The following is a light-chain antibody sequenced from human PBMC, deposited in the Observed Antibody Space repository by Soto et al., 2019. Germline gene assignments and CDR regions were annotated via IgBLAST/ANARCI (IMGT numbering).Light chain of an antibody. Sequence: ALPVPQSQSSLSASVGDRVTISCRASPGIGNDLGWYQQKPGKAPKLLTYEASTLKTGVASRFSGSGSGTDFTLTISSLQPEDFATYYCLQDYVYPWTFGQGTKVEV. CDR2: EAS. CDR3: LQDYVYPWT. V-gene: IGKV1-6*01. J-gene: IGKJ1*01. CDR1: PGIGND.